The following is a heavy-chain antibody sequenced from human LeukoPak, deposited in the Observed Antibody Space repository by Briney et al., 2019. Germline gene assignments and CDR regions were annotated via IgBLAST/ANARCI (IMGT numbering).Heavy chain of an antibody. CDR1: GYTFTIYD. CDR3: ASFGAGYGSGSYYYYGMDV. CDR2: MNPNSGNT. J-gene: IGHJ6*02. V-gene: IGHV1-8*01. Sequence: ASVKVSCKASGYTFTIYDINWVRQATGQGLEWMGWMNPNSGNTGYAQKFQGRVTMTTDTSTSTAYMELRSLRSDGTAVYYCASFGAGYGSGSYYYYGMDVWGQGTTVTVSS. D-gene: IGHD3-10*01.